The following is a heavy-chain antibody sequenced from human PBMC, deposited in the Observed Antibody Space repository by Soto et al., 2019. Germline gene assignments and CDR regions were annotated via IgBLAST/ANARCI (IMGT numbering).Heavy chain of an antibody. CDR3: AHRLGGFTWNDGYLDY. J-gene: IGHJ4*02. Sequence: SGPTLVNPXQTLILTCSFSGFSLTTRPVGVAWIRQPPGKALEWLAVIYWDDDKRYSPSLRSRLTISKDTSKNQVVLSMTNMDPVDTATYYRAHRLGGFTWNDGYLDYWGQGTLVTVSS. CDR2: IYWDDDK. D-gene: IGHD1-1*01. CDR1: GFSLTTRPVG. V-gene: IGHV2-5*02.